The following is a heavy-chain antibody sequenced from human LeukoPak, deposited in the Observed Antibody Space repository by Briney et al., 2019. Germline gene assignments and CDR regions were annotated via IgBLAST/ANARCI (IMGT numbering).Heavy chain of an antibody. CDR2: INPNSGGT. CDR3: ASHKYSSGWYVFNY. D-gene: IGHD6-19*01. V-gene: IGHV1-2*02. J-gene: IGHJ4*02. CDR1: VYTFTVYY. Sequence: ASVKVSCKSSVYTFTVYYMHWVRHAPGQGLELMGWINPNSGGTNYAQKFQGRVTMTRDTSISTAYMELSRLRADDTAVYYCASHKYSSGWYVFNYGGQGTRVTVSS.